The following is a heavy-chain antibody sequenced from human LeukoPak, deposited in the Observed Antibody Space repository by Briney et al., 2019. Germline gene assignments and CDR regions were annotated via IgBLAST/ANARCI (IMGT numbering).Heavy chain of an antibody. V-gene: IGHV3-48*02. CDR3: VMSYRYLDY. Sequence: GGSLRLSCAASGFTFSSYSMHWVRQAPGKGLEWVSHINNNGSTIYYAVSVKGRFTISRDHAKNSLYLQMNSLRDEHTAVYYWVMSYRYLDYWGQGGLVTVSS. J-gene: IGHJ4*02. D-gene: IGHD3-16*02. CDR1: GFTFSSYS. CDR2: INNNGSTI.